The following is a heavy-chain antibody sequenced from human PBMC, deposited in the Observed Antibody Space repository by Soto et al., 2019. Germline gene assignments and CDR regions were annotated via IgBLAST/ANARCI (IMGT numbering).Heavy chain of an antibody. J-gene: IGHJ4*02. CDR3: ARHGSN. CDR2: IYYSGIT. Sequence: SETLSLTCTVSGVSISNSSYYWGWIRRPPGKGLEWIGTIYYSGITYYNPSLKSRVTISVDTSKNQFSLKLSSVTAADTAVYYCARHGSNWGQGTLVTVPQ. CDR1: GVSISNSSYY. V-gene: IGHV4-39*01.